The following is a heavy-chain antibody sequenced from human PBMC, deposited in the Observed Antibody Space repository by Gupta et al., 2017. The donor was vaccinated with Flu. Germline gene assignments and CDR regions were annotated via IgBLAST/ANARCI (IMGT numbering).Heavy chain of an antibody. Sequence: QVQLVESGGGVVPPGSSLRLSCAASGFSLSSDGMLRIRQAPCKGLEWVAVIWYDGSNKYYGDSAKGRFTIFRDNSKNTLYLQMNSLRAEDKAVYYWSRDDSSGSYRFDVWGQGTLVTGSS. J-gene: IGHJ4*02. V-gene: IGHV3-33*01. CDR1: GFSLSSDG. CDR3: SRDDSSGSYRFDV. CDR2: IWYDGSNK. D-gene: IGHD1-26*01.